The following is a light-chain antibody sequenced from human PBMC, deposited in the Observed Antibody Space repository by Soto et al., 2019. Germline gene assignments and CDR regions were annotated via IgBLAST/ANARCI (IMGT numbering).Light chain of an antibody. CDR3: QLYYGAAVV. CDR2: GTT. V-gene: IGLV7-43*01. CDR1: SGAVTSAYH. Sequence: QAVVTQEPSLTVSPGGTVTLTCASSSGAVTSAYHPNWFQQKPGQAPRALIYGTTNKHSWTPARFSGSLLGGKAALTLSGVXXXXEAEYYCQLYYGAAVVFGGGTKLTVL. J-gene: IGLJ2*01.